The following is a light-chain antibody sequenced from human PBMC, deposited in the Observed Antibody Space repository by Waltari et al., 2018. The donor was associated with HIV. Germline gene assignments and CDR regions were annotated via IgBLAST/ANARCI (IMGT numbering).Light chain of an antibody. Sequence: QSLLTQPPSVSAASGQKVTIPCAGSSPNLGNNYVSWYQPLPGTAPKLLIYENNKRPSGIPDRFSGSKSGTSATLGITGRQTGDEADYCCGTWDSSLSAVVFGGGTKVTVL. CDR1: SPNLGNNY. V-gene: IGLV1-51*01. CDR3: GTWDSSLSAVV. J-gene: IGLJ2*01. CDR2: ENN.